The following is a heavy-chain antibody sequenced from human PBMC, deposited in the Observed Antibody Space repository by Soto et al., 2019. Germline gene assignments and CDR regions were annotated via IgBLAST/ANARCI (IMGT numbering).Heavy chain of an antibody. D-gene: IGHD2-2*02. V-gene: IGHV4-34*01. CDR1: GGSFSGYY. Sequence: SETLSLTCAVYGGSFSGYYWSWIRQPPGKGLEWIGEINHSGSTNYNPSLKSRVTISVDTSKNQFSLKLSSVTAADTAVYYCARGSTKPAAILGLYYFGMDVWGQGTTVTVSS. CDR2: INHSGST. J-gene: IGHJ6*02. CDR3: ARGSTKPAAILGLYYFGMDV.